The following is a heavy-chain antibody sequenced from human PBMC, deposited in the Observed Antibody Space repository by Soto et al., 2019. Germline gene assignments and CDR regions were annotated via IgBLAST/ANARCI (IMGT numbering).Heavy chain of an antibody. Sequence: ASVKVSCKASGYTFTSYDINWVRQATGQGLEWMGWMNPNSGNTGYAQKFQGRVTMTRNTSISTAYMELSSLRSEDTAVYYCARGTKRITIFGVINEAFDIWGQGTMVTVS. CDR3: ARGTKRITIFGVINEAFDI. CDR2: MNPNSGNT. CDR1: GYTFTSYD. D-gene: IGHD3-3*01. J-gene: IGHJ3*02. V-gene: IGHV1-8*01.